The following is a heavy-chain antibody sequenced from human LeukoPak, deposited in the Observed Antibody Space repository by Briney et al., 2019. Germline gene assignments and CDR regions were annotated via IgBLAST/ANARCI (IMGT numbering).Heavy chain of an antibody. CDR1: GGSISSYY. V-gene: IGHV4-59*01. CDR2: IYYSGST. Sequence: KPSETLSLTCTVSGGSISSYYWSWIRQPPGKGLEWIGYIYYSGSTNYNPSLKSRVTISVDTSKNQFSLKLSSVTAADTAVYYCARGWYFDLWGRGTLVTVSS. J-gene: IGHJ2*01. CDR3: ARGWYFDL.